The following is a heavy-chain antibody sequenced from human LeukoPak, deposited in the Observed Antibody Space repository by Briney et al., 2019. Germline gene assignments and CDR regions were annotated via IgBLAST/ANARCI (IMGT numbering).Heavy chain of an antibody. J-gene: IGHJ3*02. CDR2: ISSSSGYI. CDR1: GFTFSSYS. D-gene: IGHD6-13*01. V-gene: IGHV3-21*01. Sequence: GGSLRLSCAASGFTFSSYSMNWVRQAPGKGLEWVSSISSSSGYIYYADSVKGRFTISRDNAKNSLYLQMNSLRAEDTAVYYCARVSSPGVAAAGYAFDIWGQGTIVTVSS. CDR3: ARVSSPGVAAAGYAFDI.